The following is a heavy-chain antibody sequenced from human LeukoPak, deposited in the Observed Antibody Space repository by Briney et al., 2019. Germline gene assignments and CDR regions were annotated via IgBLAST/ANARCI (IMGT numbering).Heavy chain of an antibody. CDR1: GFTFSSYA. CDR3: ARSYYYDGSGYYYAEYFQH. V-gene: IGHV3-30-3*01. D-gene: IGHD3-22*01. CDR2: ISYDGSNK. Sequence: PGGSLRLSCAASGFTFSSYAVHWVRQAPGKGLEWVAVISYDGSNKYYADSVKGRFTISRDNSKNTLYLQMNSLRAEDTAVYYCARSYYYDGSGYYYAEYFQHWGQGTLVTVSS. J-gene: IGHJ1*01.